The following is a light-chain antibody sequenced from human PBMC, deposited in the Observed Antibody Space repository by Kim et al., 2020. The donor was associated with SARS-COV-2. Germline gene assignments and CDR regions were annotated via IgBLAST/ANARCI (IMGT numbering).Light chain of an antibody. CDR2: EVS. CDR1: SSDLGGYKS. J-gene: IGLJ2*01. CDR3: TSYAGTDTLI. Sequence: GQSVTISCSGTSSDLGGYKSVSWYQQHPGKAPKLIIFEVSERPSGVPDRFSGSKSGNTASLTVSGLQPEDEAYYYCTSYAGTDTLIFGGGTQLTVL. V-gene: IGLV2-8*01.